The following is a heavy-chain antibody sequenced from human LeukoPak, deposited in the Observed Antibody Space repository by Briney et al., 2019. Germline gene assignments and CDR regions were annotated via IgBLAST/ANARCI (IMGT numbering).Heavy chain of an antibody. V-gene: IGHV3-23*01. CDR1: GFTFSAYA. Sequence: PGGSLRLSCAASGFTFSAYAMMWVRQAPGKGLEWVSSIVATYEGTFYADCVQGRFIIYRENSESTVSLQMNSVRAEDTAVYYCARGKAGGLVDLFNPWGQGTLVTVSS. D-gene: IGHD3/OR15-3a*01. J-gene: IGHJ5*02. CDR2: IVATYEGT. CDR3: ARGKAGGLVDLFNP.